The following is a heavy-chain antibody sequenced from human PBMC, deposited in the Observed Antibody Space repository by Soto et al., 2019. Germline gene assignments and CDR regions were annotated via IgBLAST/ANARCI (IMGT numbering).Heavy chain of an antibody. V-gene: IGHV3-30*18. Sequence: QVQLVESGGGVVQPGRSLRLSCAASGFTFSSYGMHWVRQAPGKGLEWVAVISYDGSDKSYADSVKGRFTISRDNSKNTLWLQMNSLRAEDAAIYYCAKDPYLYDSSGPKGYYYYYGMDVWGQGTTVTVSS. CDR2: ISYDGSDK. CDR1: GFTFSSYG. J-gene: IGHJ6*02. D-gene: IGHD3-22*01. CDR3: AKDPYLYDSSGPKGYYYYYGMDV.